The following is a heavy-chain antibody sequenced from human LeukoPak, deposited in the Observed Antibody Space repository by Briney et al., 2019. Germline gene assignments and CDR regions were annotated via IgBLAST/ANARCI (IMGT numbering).Heavy chain of an antibody. CDR1: GGSISSSSYY. CDR2: IYYSGST. J-gene: IGHJ4*02. V-gene: IGHV4-39*01. CDR3: ARGGGGVGANNYLDY. D-gene: IGHD1-26*01. Sequence: PSETLSLTCAVSGGSISSSSYYWGWIRQPPGKGLEWIGSIYYSGSTYYNPSLKSRVTISVETSKNQFSLELSSVTAPDTAVYYCARGGGGVGANNYLDYWGQGTLVTVSS.